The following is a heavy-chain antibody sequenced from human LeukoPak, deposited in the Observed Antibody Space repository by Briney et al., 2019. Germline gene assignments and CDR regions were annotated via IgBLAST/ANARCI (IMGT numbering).Heavy chain of an antibody. CDR1: GFTFSNYA. CDR3: AKGGYDFWSAYQIDL. V-gene: IGHV3-23*01. D-gene: IGHD3-3*01. CDR2: ISGSDGST. Sequence: GRSLRLSCAASGFTFSNYAMTWVRQAPGKGLEWGSAISGSDGSTYYSDSVTGRFTISRDNSKNILYLQMTSLRTDDTAVYYCAKGGYDFWSAYQIDLWGQGTLVTVSS. J-gene: IGHJ5*02.